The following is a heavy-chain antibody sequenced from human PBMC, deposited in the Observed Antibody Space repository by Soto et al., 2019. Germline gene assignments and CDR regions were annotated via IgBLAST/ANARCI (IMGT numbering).Heavy chain of an antibody. V-gene: IGHV1-18*01. CDR1: GYTFTSYF. CDR2: ISAYNVNT. J-gene: IGHJ4*02. Sequence: VQLVQSGAEVKKPGASVKVSCKASGYTFTSYFISRVRQAHGQGREWMGWISAYNVNTNSAQKLQGTFTMDTDTSTSTAHMERMSVWSDATSVYYSAREDPAILNWGQGTLVTVSS. CDR3: AREDPAILN.